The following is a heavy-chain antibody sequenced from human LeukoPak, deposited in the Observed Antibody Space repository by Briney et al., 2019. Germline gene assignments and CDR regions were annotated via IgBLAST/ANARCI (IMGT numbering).Heavy chain of an antibody. V-gene: IGHV4-34*01. CDR3: ARGVLTYFDY. CDR2: INHSGST. CDR1: GGSFSGYY. J-gene: IGHJ4*02. Sequence: SETLSLTCAVYGGSFSGYYWSWIRQPPGKGLEWIGEINHSGSTNYNPSLKSRVTISVDTSKNQFSLKLSSVTAADTAVYYCARGVLTYFDYWGQGTLVTVSS.